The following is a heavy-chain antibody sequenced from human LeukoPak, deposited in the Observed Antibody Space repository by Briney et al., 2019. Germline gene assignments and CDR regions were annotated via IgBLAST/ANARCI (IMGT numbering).Heavy chain of an antibody. CDR1: GYSFTSYW. Sequence: GESLKISCKGSGYSFTSYWIGWVRQMPGKGLEWMGIIYPGDSGTRYSPSFQGQVTISADKSISTAYLQWSSLKATDTAMYYCASAYCGGDCYLNDAFDIWGQGTMVTVSS. D-gene: IGHD2-21*02. CDR2: IYPGDSGT. V-gene: IGHV5-51*01. J-gene: IGHJ3*02. CDR3: ASAYCGGDCYLNDAFDI.